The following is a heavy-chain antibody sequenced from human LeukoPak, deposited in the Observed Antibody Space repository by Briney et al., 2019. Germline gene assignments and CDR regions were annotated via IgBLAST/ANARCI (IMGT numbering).Heavy chain of an antibody. CDR2: INHSGST. CDR3: ARGGYCSGGSCSHYFDY. Sequence: PSETLSLTCAVYGGSFSGYYWSWIRQPPGKGLEWIGEINHSGSTNYNPSLMSRVTISVDTSKNQFSLKLSSVTAADTAVYYCARGGYCSGGSCSHYFDYWGQGTLVTVSS. V-gene: IGHV4-34*01. CDR1: GGSFSGYY. J-gene: IGHJ4*02. D-gene: IGHD2-15*01.